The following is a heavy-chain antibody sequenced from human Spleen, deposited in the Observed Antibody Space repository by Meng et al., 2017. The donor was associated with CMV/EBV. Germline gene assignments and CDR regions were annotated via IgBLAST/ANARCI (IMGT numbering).Heavy chain of an antibody. CDR3: ARDENPNYDFWTGYYDAFDY. Sequence: FTGYYIHWVRQAPGQGLEWMGWINPNSGGTSYAQKFQGRVTVTRDTSINTVYMELNRLRSDDTAVYFCARDENPNYDFWTGYYDAFDYWGQGALVTVSS. J-gene: IGHJ4*02. CDR2: INPNSGGT. CDR1: FTGYY. D-gene: IGHD3-3*01. V-gene: IGHV1-2*02.